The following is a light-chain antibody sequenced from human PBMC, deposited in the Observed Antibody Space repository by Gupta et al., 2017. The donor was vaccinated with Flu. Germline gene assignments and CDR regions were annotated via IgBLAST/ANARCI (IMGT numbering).Light chain of an antibody. CDR1: QRISSY. J-gene: IGKJ2*01. CDR2: DAA. V-gene: IGKV3-11*01. Sequence: ERATLSCSATQRISSYLAWYQQQPGQAPRRLIYDAANRATGIPDRFSGGGAGTDFTLTTSSLEPEDVAVYYCQQRSNWPRNTFGQGTKLEIK. CDR3: QQRSNWPRNT.